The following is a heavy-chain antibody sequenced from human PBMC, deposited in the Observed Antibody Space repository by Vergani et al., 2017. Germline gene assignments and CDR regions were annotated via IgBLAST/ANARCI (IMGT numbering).Heavy chain of an antibody. Sequence: EVQLLESGGGLAQPGGSLRLSCAASGFTFRNYAITWVRQAPGKGLEWVSGISWNSGAVDYADSVRGRFTISRDNAKNSLFLEMNSLRFEDTAVYFCTKGSVYYHDSAGHGYDPYTGFDLWGQGTLVTVSS. CDR2: ISWNSGAV. CDR3: TKGSVYYHDSAGHGYDPYTGFDL. D-gene: IGHD5-12*01. CDR1: GFTFRNYA. J-gene: IGHJ3*01. V-gene: IGHV3-9*01.